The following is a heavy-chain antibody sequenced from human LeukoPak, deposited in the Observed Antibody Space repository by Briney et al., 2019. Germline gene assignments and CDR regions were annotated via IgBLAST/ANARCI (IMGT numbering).Heavy chain of an antibody. CDR1: GYTFSDYG. V-gene: IGHV1-18*01. D-gene: IGHD3-22*01. Sequence: ASVKVSCKASGYTFSDYGLSWVRQAPGRGLEWMGWIGGFNGNTNYAQTLRGRVTMTTDTSTSTAYMELRSLRSDDTAVYYCARDFLSYDGTNEHFEDTFDIWGQGTMVTVSS. J-gene: IGHJ3*02. CDR3: ARDFLSYDGTNEHFEDTFDI. CDR2: IGGFNGNT.